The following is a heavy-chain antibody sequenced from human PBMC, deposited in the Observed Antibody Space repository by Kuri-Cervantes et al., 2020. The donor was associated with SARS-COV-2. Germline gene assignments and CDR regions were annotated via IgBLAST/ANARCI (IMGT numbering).Heavy chain of an antibody. D-gene: IGHD3-22*01. J-gene: IGHJ4*02. CDR3: AKDLGGYVGY. CDR1: GFTYSSYS. Sequence: GGSLSLSCAASGFTYSSYSMNWVRQAPGKGLEWVAVISYDGSNKYYAVSVKGRFTISRDNSKNTLYLQMNSLRAEDTAVYYCAKDLGGYVGYWGQGTLVTVSS. CDR2: ISYDGSNK. V-gene: IGHV3-30*18.